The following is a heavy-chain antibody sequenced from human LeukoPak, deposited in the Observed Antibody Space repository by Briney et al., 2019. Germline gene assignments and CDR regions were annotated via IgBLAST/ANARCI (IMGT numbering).Heavy chain of an antibody. V-gene: IGHV3-30*02. CDR1: GFTFSSYG. CDR2: IRYDGSNK. CDR3: AKDPVNCSSTSCSHYYYYYYMDV. Sequence: GGSLRLSCAASGFTFSSYGMHWVRQAPGKGLEWVAFIRYDGSNKYYADSVKGRFTISRDNSKNTLYLQMNSLRAEDTAVYYCAKDPVNCSSTSCSHYYYYYYMDVWGRGTTVTVSS. J-gene: IGHJ6*03. D-gene: IGHD2-2*01.